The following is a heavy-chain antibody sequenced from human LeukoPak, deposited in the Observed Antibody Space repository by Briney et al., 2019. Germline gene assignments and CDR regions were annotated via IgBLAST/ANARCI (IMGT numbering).Heavy chain of an antibody. Sequence: GGSLRLSCAASGFTVSSNYMSWVRQAPGKGLEWVSVIYSGDKTYYADSVKGRFTISRDNSKNTVYLQMNSLRAEDTAVYYCARGVANYYDNSGYQNWGQGTLVTVSS. D-gene: IGHD3-22*01. CDR2: IYSGDKT. CDR3: ARGVANYYDNSGYQN. J-gene: IGHJ4*02. CDR1: GFTVSSNY. V-gene: IGHV3-53*01.